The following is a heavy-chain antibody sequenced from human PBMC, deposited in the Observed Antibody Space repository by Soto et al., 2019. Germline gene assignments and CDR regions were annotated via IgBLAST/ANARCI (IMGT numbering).Heavy chain of an antibody. J-gene: IGHJ6*02. V-gene: IGHV2-5*02. CDR2: IYWDDDK. CDR1: GFPLSTGGLG. CDR3: VHSRCGGDCLRSYSSHYYYGMDV. Sequence: QITLKESGPTLVKPTQTLTLTCTFSGFPLSTGGLGVGWIRQPPGEALEWLALIYWDDDKRYSPSLKSRLTITKDTSKNQVVLTMTNMDPVDTATYYCVHSRCGGDCLRSYSSHYYYGMDVWGQGTTVTVSS. D-gene: IGHD2-21*02.